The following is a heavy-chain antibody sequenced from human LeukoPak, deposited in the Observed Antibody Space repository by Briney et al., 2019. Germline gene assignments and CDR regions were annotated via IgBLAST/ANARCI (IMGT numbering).Heavy chain of an antibody. CDR2: IYYSGST. J-gene: IGHJ4*02. CDR1: GGSISSNY. V-gene: IGHV4-59*08. Sequence: PSVTLSLTCTVSGGSISSNYWSWTRQPPGKGLEWIGYIYYSGSTNYNPSLKSRVTISVDTSKNQFSLKLSSVTAADTAVYYCARRSIVADYFDYWGQGTLVTVSS. CDR3: ARRSIVADYFDY. D-gene: IGHD5-12*01.